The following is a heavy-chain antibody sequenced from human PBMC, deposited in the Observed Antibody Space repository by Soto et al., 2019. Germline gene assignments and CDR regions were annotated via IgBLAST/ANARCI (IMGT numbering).Heavy chain of an antibody. CDR2: ISYDGSNK. Sequence: QVQLVESGGGVVQPGRSLRLSCAASGFTFSSYGMHWVRQAPVKGLEWVAVISYDGSNKYYADSVKGRFTISRENSKNTLYLQMDSLRAEDTAVSYCATGPAIVLVPAAMNYYYGRDVWRQGTTLTVS. V-gene: IGHV3-30*03. J-gene: IGHJ6*02. CDR3: ATGPAIVLVPAAMNYYYGRDV. D-gene: IGHD2-2*01. CDR1: GFTFSSYG.